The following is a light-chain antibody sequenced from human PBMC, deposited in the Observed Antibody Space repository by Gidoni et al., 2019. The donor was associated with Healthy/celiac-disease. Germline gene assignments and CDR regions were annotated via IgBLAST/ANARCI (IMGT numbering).Light chain of an antibody. CDR2: DAS. Sequence: EIVLTQSPATLSLSPGERATLSCRASQSVSSYLAWYQQKPGQAPRLLIYDASNRATGIPARFSGSGSGTDFTLTISSLEPEDFAVYYCQQRSNWPLTFGCXTKVGIK. V-gene: IGKV3-11*01. CDR1: QSVSSY. J-gene: IGKJ4*01. CDR3: QQRSNWPLT.